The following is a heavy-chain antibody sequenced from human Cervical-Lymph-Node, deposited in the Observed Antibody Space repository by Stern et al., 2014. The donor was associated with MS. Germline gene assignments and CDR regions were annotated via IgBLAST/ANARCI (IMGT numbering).Heavy chain of an antibody. CDR1: GGTFSSQA. J-gene: IGHJ6*02. D-gene: IGHD4-17*01. CDR2: IIPIFGTP. V-gene: IGHV1-69*01. CDR3: ATPSTVTVGGMDV. Sequence: QVQLVQSGAEVKKPGSSVKVSCKASGGTFSSQAINWVRQAPGQGLEWVGGIIPIFGTPNYAQKVQDRVTITADESTSTAYMDLSSLRSEDTAVYYCATPSTVTVGGMDVWGQGITVTVSS.